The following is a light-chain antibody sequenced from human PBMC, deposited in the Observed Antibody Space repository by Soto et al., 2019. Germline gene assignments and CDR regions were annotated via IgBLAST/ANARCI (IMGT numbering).Light chain of an antibody. CDR1: QGISSY. Sequence: DIQMTQSPSSLSASVGDRVTITCRASQGISSYLSWYQQKPGKAPKFLIYAASSLKRGVPSRFSGSRSGTDFTLTISSLQPEEFATYYCQQSYSTPITFGQGTRPEIK. V-gene: IGKV1-39*01. J-gene: IGKJ5*01. CDR2: AAS. CDR3: QQSYSTPIT.